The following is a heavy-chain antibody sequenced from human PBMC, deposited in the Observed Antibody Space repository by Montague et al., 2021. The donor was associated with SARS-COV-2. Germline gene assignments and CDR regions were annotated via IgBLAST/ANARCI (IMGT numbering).Heavy chain of an antibody. Sequence: PALVKPTQTLTLTCTYSGFSLSTSGVGVGWISQPPGKALEWLALNYWDDDKRYSPSLKSRLTITKDTSKNQVVLTMTNMDPVNTATYYCAHRRTTVTSPYCDLWGRSTLFTVSS. J-gene: IGHJ2*01. CDR1: GFSLSTSGVG. CDR3: AHRRTTVTSPYCDL. V-gene: IGHV2-5*02. D-gene: IGHD4-17*01. CDR2: NYWDDDK.